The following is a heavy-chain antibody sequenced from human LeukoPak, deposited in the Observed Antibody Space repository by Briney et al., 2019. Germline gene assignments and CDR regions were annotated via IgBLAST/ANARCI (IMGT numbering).Heavy chain of an antibody. V-gene: IGHV4-4*07. CDR3: ARYCSGGSWCGLDV. Sequence: SETLSLTCTVSGGSISSYYWSWIRQPAGKGLEWIGRIYTSGSTNYNPSLKSRVTMSVDTSKNQFSLRLSSVTAADAAVYFCARYCSGGSWCGLDVWGQGTTVTVSS. CDR2: IYTSGST. J-gene: IGHJ6*02. D-gene: IGHD2-15*01. CDR1: GGSISSYY.